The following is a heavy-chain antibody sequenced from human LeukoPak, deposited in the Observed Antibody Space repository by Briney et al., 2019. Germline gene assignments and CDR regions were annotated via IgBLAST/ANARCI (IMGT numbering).Heavy chain of an antibody. CDR3: EREAEDGYNYVNY. CDR2: ISYDGSNK. D-gene: IGHD5-24*01. J-gene: IGHJ4*02. Sequence: PGGSLRHSCAASGFTFSSYAMHCVREALGKGLERVAVISYDGSNKNYADSVKGRFTISRDNSNNTLYLQMTSVRAEEAAVYYCEREAEDGYNYVNYWGQGTLVTVSS. CDR1: GFTFSSYA. V-gene: IGHV3-30-3*01.